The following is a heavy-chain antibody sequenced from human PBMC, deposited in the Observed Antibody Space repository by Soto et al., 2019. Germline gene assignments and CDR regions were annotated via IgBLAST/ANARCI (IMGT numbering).Heavy chain of an antibody. CDR2: ISSRNNYM. Sequence: EVQLVESGGGLVKPGGSLRLSCAASGFTFSSYSMNWVRQAPGKGLEWVSSISSRNNYMYYADSVKGRFTISRDDAKNSLYLQMNSLRAEDTAVYYCARMGSVTTFSWSDYYYGMDVWGQGTTVTVSS. CDR3: ARMGSVTTFSWSDYYYGMDV. CDR1: GFTFSSYS. V-gene: IGHV3-21*01. J-gene: IGHJ6*02. D-gene: IGHD4-17*01.